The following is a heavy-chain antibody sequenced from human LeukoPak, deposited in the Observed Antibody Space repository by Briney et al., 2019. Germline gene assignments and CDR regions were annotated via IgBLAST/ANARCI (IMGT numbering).Heavy chain of an antibody. Sequence: SETLSLTCTVSGGSISSYYWSWIRQPAGKGLEWIGRIYTSGSTNYNPSLKSRVTMSVDTSKNQFSLKLSSVTAAHTAVYYCARGSAVTTHYYYYMDVWGKGTTVTVSS. CDR2: IYTSGST. V-gene: IGHV4-4*07. D-gene: IGHD1/OR15-1a*01. J-gene: IGHJ6*03. CDR1: GGSISSYY. CDR3: ARGSAVTTHYYYYMDV.